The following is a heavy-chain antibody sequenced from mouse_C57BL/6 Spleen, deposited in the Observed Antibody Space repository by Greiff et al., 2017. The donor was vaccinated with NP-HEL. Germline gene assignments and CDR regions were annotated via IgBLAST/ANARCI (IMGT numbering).Heavy chain of an antibody. D-gene: IGHD1-1*01. J-gene: IGHJ1*03. CDR3: ARAGVVAAGYFDV. V-gene: IGHV1-52*01. CDR1: GYTFTSYW. CDR2: IDPSDCET. Sequence: VQLQQPGAELVRPGSSVKLSCKASGYTFTSYWMHWVRQRPIQGLEWIGNIDPSDCETHYNQKFKDRATLPVDKSSSTAYMQLSSLTSEDSADYSCARAGVVAAGYFDVWGTGTTVTVSS.